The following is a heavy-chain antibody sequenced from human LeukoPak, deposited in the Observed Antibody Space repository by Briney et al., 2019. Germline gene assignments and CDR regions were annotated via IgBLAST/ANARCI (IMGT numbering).Heavy chain of an antibody. CDR1: GYTFTSYG. V-gene: IGHV1-18*01. Sequence: ASVKVSCKASGYTFTSYGISWVRQAPGQGLEWMGWISAYNGNTNYAQKLQGRVTMTTDTSTSTAYMELRSLRSDDTAVYYCARSYCSGGSCYLGLEGGYWGQGTLVTVSS. CDR3: ARSYCSGGSCYLGLEGGY. J-gene: IGHJ4*02. CDR2: ISAYNGNT. D-gene: IGHD2-15*01.